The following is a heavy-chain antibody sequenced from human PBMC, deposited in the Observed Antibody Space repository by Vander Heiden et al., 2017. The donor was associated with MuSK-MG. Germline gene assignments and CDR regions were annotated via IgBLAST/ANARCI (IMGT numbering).Heavy chain of an antibody. CDR1: GYTFTSYG. V-gene: IGHV1-18*01. Sequence: QVQLVQSGAEVRKPGASVKVSCKASGYTFTSYGISWVRQAPGQGLEWMGWISAYNGNTNYAQKLQGRVTMTTDTSTSTAYMELRSLRSDDTAVYYCARYRRDENIYYYYYMDVWGKGTTDTVSS. J-gene: IGHJ6*03. CDR3: ARYRRDENIYYYYYMDV. CDR2: ISAYNGNT. D-gene: IGHD3-16*02.